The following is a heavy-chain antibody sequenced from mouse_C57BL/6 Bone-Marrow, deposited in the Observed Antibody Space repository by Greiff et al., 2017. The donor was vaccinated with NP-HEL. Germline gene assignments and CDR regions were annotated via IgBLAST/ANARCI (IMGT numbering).Heavy chain of an antibody. J-gene: IGHJ2*01. Sequence: QVQLQQPGAELVRPGTSVKLSCKASGYTFTSYWMHWVKQRPGQGLEWIGVIDPSDSYTNYNQKLKGKATLTVDTSSSTAYMQLSSLTSEDSAVYYCAREEITTVVVDYWGQGTTLTVSS. V-gene: IGHV1-59*01. CDR1: GYTFTSYW. D-gene: IGHD1-1*01. CDR3: AREEITTVVVDY. CDR2: IDPSDSYT.